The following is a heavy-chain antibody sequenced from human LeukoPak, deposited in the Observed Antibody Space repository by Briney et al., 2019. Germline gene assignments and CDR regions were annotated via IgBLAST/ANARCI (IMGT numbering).Heavy chain of an antibody. CDR2: ISQSGTT. CDR3: ARGPTTSGVGTFDY. Sequence: SETLSLTCAVSHESFSEHYWNWIRQPPGKGLEWIGEISQSGTTHYNPSLKSRVTISVDTSENQLFLRVTSVTAADTAVYYCARGPTTSGVGTFDYWGQGTLVTVSS. J-gene: IGHJ4*02. D-gene: IGHD3-3*01. CDR1: HESFSEHY. V-gene: IGHV4-34*01.